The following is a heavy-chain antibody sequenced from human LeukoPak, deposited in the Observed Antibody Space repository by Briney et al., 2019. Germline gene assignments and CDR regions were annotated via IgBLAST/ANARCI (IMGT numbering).Heavy chain of an antibody. J-gene: IGHJ6*02. V-gene: IGHV1-69*13. CDR2: IIPIFGTA. D-gene: IGHD6-13*01. CDR1: GGTFSSYA. CDR3: ARDSTGIAAYYGMDV. Sequence: SVKVSCKASGGTFSSYAISWVRQAPGHGLECMGGIIPIFGTANYAQKFQGRVTITADESTSTAYMELSSLRSEDTAVYYCARDSTGIAAYYGMDVWGQGTTVTVSS.